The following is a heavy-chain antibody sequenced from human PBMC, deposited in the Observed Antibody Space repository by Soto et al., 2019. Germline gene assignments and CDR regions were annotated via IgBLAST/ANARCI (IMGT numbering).Heavy chain of an antibody. J-gene: IGHJ4*02. V-gene: IGHV1-8*01. CDR3: VRGANFDQ. CDR2: MNPDRDKR. CDR1: GYVFTRYD. Sequence: QVQLGQSGAEVKKPGASVRVSCQGSGYVFTRYDVHWVRQATGQGLEWMGWMNPDRDKRGYAQKFQGRITMSVDTSTRTVYMELSSLGSEDTAIYYCVRGANFDQWGQGTLVTVSS.